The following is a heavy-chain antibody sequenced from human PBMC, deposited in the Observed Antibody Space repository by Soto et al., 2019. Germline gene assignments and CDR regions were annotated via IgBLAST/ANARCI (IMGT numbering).Heavy chain of an antibody. CDR1: GGSVTGGGFC. V-gene: IGHV4-31*01. J-gene: IGHJ3*02. CDR2: MCYSGST. CDR3: ASRDYGYTFNI. Sequence: SETLSLTCTVSGGSVTGGGFCWSWIRQHPGEGLEFIGYMCYSGSTNYNPSLKSQVAISIDTSKNQFSLTLTFVTAADTAVYYCASRDYGYTFNIWGQGTMVTVSS. D-gene: IGHD4-17*01.